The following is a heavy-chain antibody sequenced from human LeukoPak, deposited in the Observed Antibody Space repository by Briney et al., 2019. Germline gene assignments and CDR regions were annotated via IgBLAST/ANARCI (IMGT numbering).Heavy chain of an antibody. CDR2: IYYSGST. V-gene: IGHV4-31*03. J-gene: IGHJ4*02. CDR3: ARGLMDTASFDY. Sequence: SETLSLTCTVSGGSISSGGYYWSWIRQHPGKGLEWIGYIYYSGSTYYNPSLKSRVTISVDTSKNQFSLKLSSVTAADTAVNYCARGLMDTASFDYWGQGTLVTVSS. CDR1: GGSISSGGYY. D-gene: IGHD5-18*01.